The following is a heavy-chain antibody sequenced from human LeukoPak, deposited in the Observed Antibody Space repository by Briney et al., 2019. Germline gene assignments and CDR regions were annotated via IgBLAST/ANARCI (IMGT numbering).Heavy chain of an antibody. D-gene: IGHD2-2*01. CDR2: IIPIFGTA. CDR3: AGGKYQLLGHRFDP. Sequence: SVKVSCKASGGTFSSYAISWVRQAPGQGLEWMGGIIPIFGTANYAQKFQGRVTITADESTSTAYMELSSLRSEDTAVYYCAGGKYQLLGHRFDPWGQGTLVTVSS. J-gene: IGHJ5*02. V-gene: IGHV1-69*13. CDR1: GGTFSSYA.